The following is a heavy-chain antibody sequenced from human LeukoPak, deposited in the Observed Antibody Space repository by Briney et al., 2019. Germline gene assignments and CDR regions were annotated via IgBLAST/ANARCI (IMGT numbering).Heavy chain of an antibody. CDR1: GGTFSSYT. CDR2: IIPILGIA. J-gene: IGHJ4*02. CDR3: ARGPLDDYTNQPLGY. V-gene: IGHV1-69*02. D-gene: IGHD4-11*01. Sequence: ASVKVSCKASGGTFSSYTISWVRQAPGQGLEWMGRIIPILGIANCAQKFQGRVTITADKSTSTAYMELSSLRSEDTAVYYCARGPLDDYTNQPLGYWGQGTLVTVSS.